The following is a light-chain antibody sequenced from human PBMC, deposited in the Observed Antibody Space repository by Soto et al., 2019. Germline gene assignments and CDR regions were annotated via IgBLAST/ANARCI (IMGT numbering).Light chain of an antibody. J-gene: IGKJ3*01. V-gene: IGKV3-11*01. Sequence: EIVLTQSPATVSVSPGESATLSCRASQSVRNYLAWYQQKPGQAPRLLIFDASNRATGIPSRFSGSGSGTYFTLTIRSLEPEDFAVYYCQQRSNSPPWTFGPGTRVDL. CDR2: DAS. CDR3: QQRSNSPPWT. CDR1: QSVRNY.